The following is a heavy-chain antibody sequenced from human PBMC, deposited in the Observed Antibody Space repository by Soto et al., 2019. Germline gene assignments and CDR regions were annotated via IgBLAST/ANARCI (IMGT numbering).Heavy chain of an antibody. D-gene: IGHD2-2*01. V-gene: IGHV3-23*01. CDR2: LGGNGFTT. CDR3: AKALRPSLNFFYYMYV. Sequence: EVQLLESGGGLVQPGGSLRLSCVVSGFTFGSYAMSWVRQAPEKGPEWVAILGGNGFTTYYADSVKGRFTISGDKPKSTLFLQMNSLRADDTGVYYCAKALRPSLNFFYYMYVWGRGTSVTVSS. J-gene: IGHJ6*03. CDR1: GFTFGSYA.